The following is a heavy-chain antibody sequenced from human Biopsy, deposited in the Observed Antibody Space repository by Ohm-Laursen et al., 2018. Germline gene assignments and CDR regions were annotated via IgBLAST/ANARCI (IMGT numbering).Heavy chain of an antibody. CDR2: NIPILGTG. J-gene: IGHJ1*01. CDR3: ATKLTGYFHH. V-gene: IGHV1-69*06. Sequence: SVKVSCKAPGGTFSNYGVNWVRQAPGQGLEWLGGNIPILGTGNYAQKLQDRVTFAADTSTSTATMELRSLRSDDTAVYYCATKLTGYFHHWGQGTLVIVSS. CDR1: GGTFSNYG. D-gene: IGHD3-9*01.